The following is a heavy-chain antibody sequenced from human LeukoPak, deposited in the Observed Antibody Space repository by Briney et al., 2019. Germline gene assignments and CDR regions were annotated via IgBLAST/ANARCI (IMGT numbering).Heavy chain of an antibody. D-gene: IGHD3-16*01. CDR1: EFTFSIYW. J-gene: IGHJ4*02. CDR2: INQGGSEK. Sequence: PGGSLSLSCAASEFTFSIYWMSWVRQAPGKGLEWVANINQGGSEKYYVDSVKGRFTISRDNAKNSLYLQMNNLRADDTAVYYCARENSGGSAFDYWGQGTLVTVSS. V-gene: IGHV3-7*01. CDR3: ARENSGGSAFDY.